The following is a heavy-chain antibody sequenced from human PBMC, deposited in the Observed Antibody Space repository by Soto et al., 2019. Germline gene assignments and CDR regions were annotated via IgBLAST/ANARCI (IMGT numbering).Heavy chain of an antibody. CDR3: TTLYQGISN. V-gene: IGHV3-15*01. J-gene: IGHJ4*02. Sequence: EVQLVESGGGLVKPGGSLRLSCAASGSTFSYAWMSWVRQTPGKGLECVGRIKSKTDAETTDYAAPGKGRFTISRDDSKNALYLQMNSLKTEDTAVYYCTTLYQGISNWGQGTLVTVSS. CDR1: GSTFSYAW. D-gene: IGHD1-20*01. CDR2: IKSKTDAETT.